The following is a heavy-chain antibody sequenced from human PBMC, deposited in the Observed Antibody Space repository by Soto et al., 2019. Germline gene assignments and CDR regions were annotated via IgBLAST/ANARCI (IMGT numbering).Heavy chain of an antibody. Sequence: ASVKVSCKASGYTFTSYGISWVRQAPGQGLEWMGWISAYNGNTNYAQKIQGRVTMTTDTSTSTAYMELRSLRSDDTAVYYCARRDVVVPAAIGLDYWGQGTLVTVSS. D-gene: IGHD2-2*01. J-gene: IGHJ4*02. CDR2: ISAYNGNT. V-gene: IGHV1-18*01. CDR3: ARRDVVVPAAIGLDY. CDR1: GYTFTSYG.